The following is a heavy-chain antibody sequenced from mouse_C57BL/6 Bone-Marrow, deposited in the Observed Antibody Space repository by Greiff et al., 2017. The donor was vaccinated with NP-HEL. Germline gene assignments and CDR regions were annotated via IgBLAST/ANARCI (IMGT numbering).Heavy chain of an antibody. J-gene: IGHJ2*01. CDR2: ISSGGSYT. CDR1: GFTFSSYG. V-gene: IGHV5-6*01. Sequence: EVKLQESGGDLVKPGGSLKLSYAASGFTFSSYGMSWVRQTPDKRLEWVATISSGGSYTYYPDSVKGRFTISRDNAKNTLYLQMSSLKSEDTAMYYCARKEFDYWGQGTTLTVSS. CDR3: ARKEFDY.